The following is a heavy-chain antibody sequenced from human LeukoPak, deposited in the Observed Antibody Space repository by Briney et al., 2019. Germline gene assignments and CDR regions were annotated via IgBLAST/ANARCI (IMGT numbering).Heavy chain of an antibody. Sequence: PSETLSLTCTVSGGSISSSSYYWGWIRQPPGKGLEWIGSIYYSGSTYYNPSLKSRVTISVDTSKNQFSLKLSSVTAADTALYYCARGLYGSGSYNDAFDIWGQGTMVTVSS. D-gene: IGHD3-10*01. CDR1: GGSISSSSYY. CDR2: IYYSGST. V-gene: IGHV4-39*07. CDR3: ARGLYGSGSYNDAFDI. J-gene: IGHJ3*02.